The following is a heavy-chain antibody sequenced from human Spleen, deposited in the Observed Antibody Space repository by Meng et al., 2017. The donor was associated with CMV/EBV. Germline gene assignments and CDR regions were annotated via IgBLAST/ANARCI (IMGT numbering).Heavy chain of an antibody. D-gene: IGHD3-22*01. V-gene: IGHV1-2*02. Sequence: ASVKVSCKTSGYTFTGHYFHWLRQAPGQGIEWMGWILPASGGTHYAQRFQGRVTMTRDTSINTVYMELRRLRSDDTAVYFCAKSLYTNYYSTYYGLDVWGQGTTVTVSS. J-gene: IGHJ6*02. CDR2: ILPASGGT. CDR3: AKSLYTNYYSTYYGLDV. CDR1: GYTFTGHY.